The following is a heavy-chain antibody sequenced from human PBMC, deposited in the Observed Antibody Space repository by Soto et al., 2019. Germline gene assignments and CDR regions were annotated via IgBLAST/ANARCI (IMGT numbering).Heavy chain of an antibody. CDR2: INDSGNI. Sequence: QVQLQQWGAGLLKPSETLSLTCAVYGASFSGYQWNWIRQTPGKGLEWIGEINDSGNINYNTSLKSRVTISLDTPKKQKSITLSSVTATDSTVYYCERGLIVWFGELSRRGGHYCYMDVWGKGSTVAVTS. D-gene: IGHD3-10*01. CDR1: GASFSGYQ. V-gene: IGHV4-34*01. J-gene: IGHJ6*03. CDR3: ERGLIVWFGELSRRGGHYCYMDV.